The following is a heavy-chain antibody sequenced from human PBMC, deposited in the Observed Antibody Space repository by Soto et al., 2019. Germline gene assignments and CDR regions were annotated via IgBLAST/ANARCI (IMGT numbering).Heavy chain of an antibody. D-gene: IGHD3-22*01. CDR3: ATESSGSSPLHFDF. CDR1: GGSVSNGDYY. Sequence: QVPLQESGPGLVKPSQTLSVTCTVSGGSVSNGDYYWSWIRQPPGKGLEWIGYIYYSGSTYYNPSLNSRVTMSFDTSENQFSLKLSSVTDADTAMYYCATESSGSSPLHFDFWGQGTLVTVSS. V-gene: IGHV4-30-4*01. J-gene: IGHJ4*02. CDR2: IYYSGST.